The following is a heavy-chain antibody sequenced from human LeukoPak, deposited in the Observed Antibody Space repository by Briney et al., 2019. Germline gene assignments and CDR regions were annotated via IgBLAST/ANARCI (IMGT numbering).Heavy chain of an antibody. J-gene: IGHJ6*03. CDR1: GYTFTSYG. D-gene: IGHD3-3*01. Sequence: ASVKVSCKASGYTFTSYGISWVRQAPGQGLEWMGWISAYNGNTNYAQKLQGRVTMTRDMSTSTVYMELSSLRSEDTAVYYCARANQDYDFWSGYYTSAGYYYYMDVWGKGTTVTVSS. CDR2: ISAYNGNT. V-gene: IGHV1-18*01. CDR3: ARANQDYDFWSGYYTSAGYYYYMDV.